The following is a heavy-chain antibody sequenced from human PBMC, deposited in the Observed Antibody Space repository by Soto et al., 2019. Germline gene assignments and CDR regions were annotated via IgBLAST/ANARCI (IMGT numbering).Heavy chain of an antibody. CDR2: IKQDGSEK. D-gene: IGHD2-15*01. V-gene: IGHV3-7*01. Sequence: EVQLVESGGGLVQPGGSLRLSCAASGFTFSSYWITWVRQAPGKGLEWVADIKQDGSEKHYVDSVKGRFTISRDNAKNSLFLQRNSLRAEDSAVYYCARARGWSCVGGSCHCSYLDYWGQGILVTVSS. J-gene: IGHJ4*02. CDR1: GFTFSSYW. CDR3: ARARGWSCVGGSCHCSYLDY.